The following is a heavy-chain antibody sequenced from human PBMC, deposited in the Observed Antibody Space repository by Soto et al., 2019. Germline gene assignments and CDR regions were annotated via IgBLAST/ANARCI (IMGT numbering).Heavy chain of an antibody. D-gene: IGHD1-26*01. CDR2: INAGNGNT. J-gene: IGHJ4*02. V-gene: IGHV1-3*01. Sequence: ASVKVSCKASGYTFTSYAMHWVRQAPGQRLEWMGWINAGNGNTKSSQKFQGRVTFTRDTSATTAYMELSSLRSEDTADYYCARDPGGIVANFDYWGQGTPVTVSS. CDR3: ARDPGGIVANFDY. CDR1: GYTFTSYA.